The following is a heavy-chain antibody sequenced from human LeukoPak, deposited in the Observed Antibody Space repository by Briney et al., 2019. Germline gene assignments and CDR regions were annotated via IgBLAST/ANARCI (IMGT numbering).Heavy chain of an antibody. D-gene: IGHD5-18*01. CDR3: ARGGLDTAMVWWFDY. J-gene: IGHJ4*02. CDR1: GYTFTSYA. V-gene: IGHV1-3*01. CDR2: INAGNGNT. Sequence: ASVKVSCKASGYTFTSYAMHWVRQAPGQRLEWMGWINAGNGNTKYSQKFQGRVTITRDTSASTAYMEQSSLRSEDTAVYYCARGGLDTAMVWWFDYWGQGTLVTVSS.